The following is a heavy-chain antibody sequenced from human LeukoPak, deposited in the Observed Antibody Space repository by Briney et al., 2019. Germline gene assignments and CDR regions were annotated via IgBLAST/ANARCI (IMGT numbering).Heavy chain of an antibody. CDR2: ISGSGGST. Sequence: GGSLRLSCTVSGFTFSSYAMSWVRQAPGKGLEWVSAISGSGGSTYYADSVKGRFTISRDNSKNTLYLQMNSLRAEDTAVYYCAKVPYGDYLPLDYWGQGTLVTVSS. V-gene: IGHV3-23*01. CDR3: AKVPYGDYLPLDY. D-gene: IGHD4-17*01. J-gene: IGHJ4*02. CDR1: GFTFSSYA.